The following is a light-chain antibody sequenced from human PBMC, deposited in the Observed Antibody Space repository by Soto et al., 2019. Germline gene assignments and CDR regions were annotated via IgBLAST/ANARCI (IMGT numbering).Light chain of an antibody. J-gene: IGKJ4*01. Sequence: EIVMTQSPATLSVSPGERATLSCRASQSVSSNLAWYQQKPGQAPRLLIYGASTRATGIPARFSGSGSGTEFTLTISSLQSEDFAVYYCQQYYKWPLTFGGGPKVDIK. CDR1: QSVSSN. CDR3: QQYYKWPLT. V-gene: IGKV3-15*01. CDR2: GAS.